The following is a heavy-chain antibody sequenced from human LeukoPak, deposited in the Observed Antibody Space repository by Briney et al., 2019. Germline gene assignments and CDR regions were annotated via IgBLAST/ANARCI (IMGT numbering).Heavy chain of an antibody. CDR3: ARGMAARHYYYYYMDV. J-gene: IGHJ6*03. CDR2: INHSGST. V-gene: IGHV4-34*01. Sequence: MPSETLSLTCAVYGGSFSGYYWSWIRQPPGKGLEWIGEINHSGSTNCNPSLKSRVTISVDTSKNQFSLKLSSVTAADTAVYYCARGMAARHYYYYYMDVWGKGTTVTVSS. D-gene: IGHD6-6*01. CDR1: GGSFSGYY.